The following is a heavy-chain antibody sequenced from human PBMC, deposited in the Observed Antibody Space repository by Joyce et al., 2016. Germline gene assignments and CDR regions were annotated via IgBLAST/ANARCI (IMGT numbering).Heavy chain of an antibody. CDR1: GFNFGSYW. V-gene: IGHV3-7*01. CDR3: AKVPRGSRTNWSD. CDR2: IKDDGGEQ. J-gene: IGHJ4*02. D-gene: IGHD2-2*01. Sequence: EVQVVESGGGLVQPGGSLRLSCAVSGFNFGSYWMSWVRQAPGKGLEWVANIKDDGGEQYYVDSVKGRCTISRDNAKSTMYLQMNSLRVEDTAVYFCAKVPRGSRTNWSDWGQGTLVTVSA.